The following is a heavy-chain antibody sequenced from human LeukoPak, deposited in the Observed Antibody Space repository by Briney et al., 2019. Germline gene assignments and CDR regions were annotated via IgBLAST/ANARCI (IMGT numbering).Heavy chain of an antibody. J-gene: IGHJ5*02. CDR1: GYTFTSYD. CDR2: MNPNSGNT. D-gene: IGHD3-3*01. CDR3: ARGRPITIFGVVIRYNWFDP. Sequence: ASVKVSCKASGYTFTSYDINWVRQATGQGLEWMGWMNPNSGNTGYAQKFQGRVTMTRNTSISTAYMELSSLRSEDTAVYYCARGRPITIFGVVIRYNWFDPWGQGTLVTVSS. V-gene: IGHV1-8*01.